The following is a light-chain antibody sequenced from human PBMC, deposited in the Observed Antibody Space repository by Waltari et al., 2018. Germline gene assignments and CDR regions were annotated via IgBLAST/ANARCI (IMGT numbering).Light chain of an antibody. V-gene: IGLV4-69*01. CDR3: QTWGNGIRV. Sequence: QVVLTQSPSASASLGASVKLTCTLTSGHLNYAIAWHQGQPQEGPRYLMKINRDGHHTKGDGIPDRFSGARSGTERYLTTSSLPSEDEADYYCQTWGNGIRVFGGGTKLTV. CDR2: INRDGHH. CDR1: SGHLNYA. J-gene: IGLJ3*02.